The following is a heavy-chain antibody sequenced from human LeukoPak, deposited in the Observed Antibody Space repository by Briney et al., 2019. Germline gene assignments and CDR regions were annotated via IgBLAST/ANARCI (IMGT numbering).Heavy chain of an antibody. CDR2: IRYDGSHK. J-gene: IGHJ5*02. V-gene: IGHV3-30*02. CDR3: AKDLPKEGSYGSGIDWFDP. CDR1: GFIFSNYG. Sequence: GGSLRLSCAASGFIFSNYGMHWVRQAPGKGLEWVSFIRYDGSHKHYADSVKGRFTISRENSKKTLYLQVNSLRPEDTAMYYCAKDLPKEGSYGSGIDWFDPWGQGAQVTVSS. D-gene: IGHD3-10*01.